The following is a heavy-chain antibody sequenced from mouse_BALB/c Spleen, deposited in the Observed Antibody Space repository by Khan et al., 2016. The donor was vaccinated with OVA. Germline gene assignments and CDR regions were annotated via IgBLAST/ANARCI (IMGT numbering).Heavy chain of an antibody. J-gene: IGHJ2*01. V-gene: IGHV1S81*02. CDR1: GYTFTSYW. CDR2: TNPTNGRT. D-gene: IGHD1-1*01. CDR3: ARIKKIVATYFYY. Sequence: QVQLQQPGAELVKAGASVKMSCKASGYTFTSYWMHWVKQRLGQGLEWFAETNPTNGRTYYNEKFKSKATLTVEKSSCTAYMLLSGPTFEDFAVYYCARIKKIVATYFYYGDQGTTLSFS.